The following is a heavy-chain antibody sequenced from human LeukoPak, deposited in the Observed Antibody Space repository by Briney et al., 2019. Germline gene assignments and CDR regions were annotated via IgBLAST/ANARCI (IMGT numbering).Heavy chain of an antibody. D-gene: IGHD1-26*01. CDR3: ARAMRGSYDDDAY. J-gene: IGHJ4*02. CDR2: IHHSGST. V-gene: IGHV4-34*01. CDR1: GGSFSAYY. Sequence: SETLSLTCTVYGGSFSAYYWSWIRQPPGKGLEWIGEIHHSGSTHYNPSPKSRVSISVDTSTNQFSLKLNSATAADTAVYYCARAMRGSYDDDAYWGQGTLVTVSS.